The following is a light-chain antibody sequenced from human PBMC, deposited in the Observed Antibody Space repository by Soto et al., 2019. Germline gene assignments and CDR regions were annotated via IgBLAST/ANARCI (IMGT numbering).Light chain of an antibody. CDR3: SSYGCTSNV. J-gene: IGLJ1*01. CDR2: EVN. Sequence: QSALTQPPSGSGSPGQSVAISCTGTSSDVGGYNYVSWYQQHPGKAPKLMIYEVNKRPSGVPDGFSGSKSGNTASMTVSGLPAEVDDDYYCSSYGCTSNVFRTGTKAPV. V-gene: IGLV2-8*01. CDR1: SSDVGGYNY.